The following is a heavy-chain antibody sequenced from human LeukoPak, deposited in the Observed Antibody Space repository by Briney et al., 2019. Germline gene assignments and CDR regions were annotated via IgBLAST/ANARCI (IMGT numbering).Heavy chain of an antibody. Sequence: ASVKVSCKASGYTFTGYYIHWVRQAPGQGLEWMGWINPNSGGSNFAQKFQGRVTMTRDTSISTAYMELSRLRSDDTAVYYCARGSSSNWNGQKDYWGQGTLVTVSS. J-gene: IGHJ4*02. D-gene: IGHD1-1*01. CDR2: INPNSGGS. CDR3: ARGSSSNWNGQKDY. V-gene: IGHV1-2*02. CDR1: GYTFTGYY.